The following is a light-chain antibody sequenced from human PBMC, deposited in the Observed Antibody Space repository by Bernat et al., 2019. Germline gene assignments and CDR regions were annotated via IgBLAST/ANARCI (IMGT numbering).Light chain of an antibody. J-gene: IGKJ5*01. CDR3: EQCDKLPIT. Sequence: DIQMTQSPSSLSASVGDRVTITCQASQDISNYLNWYQQKPGKAPKLLIYDASNLETGVPSRFSGSGSGTDFTFTNSSLQPEDIATYYCEQCDKLPITFGQGTRREIK. V-gene: IGKV1-33*01. CDR2: DAS. CDR1: QDISNY.